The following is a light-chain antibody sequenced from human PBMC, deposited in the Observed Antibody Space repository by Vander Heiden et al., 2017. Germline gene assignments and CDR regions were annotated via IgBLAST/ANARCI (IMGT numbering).Light chain of an antibody. V-gene: IGKV3-20*01. CDR2: AAS. Sequence: ETVLTQSPGTLSLSPGERATLSCRATQSVSSSYLAWYQQKPGQAPRLLIYAASSRATGIPDRFSGSGSGTDFTLTISRLEPEDFAVYYCQQYGDSPPYTFGQGTKLEIK. CDR3: QQYGDSPPYT. J-gene: IGKJ2*01. CDR1: QSVSSSY.